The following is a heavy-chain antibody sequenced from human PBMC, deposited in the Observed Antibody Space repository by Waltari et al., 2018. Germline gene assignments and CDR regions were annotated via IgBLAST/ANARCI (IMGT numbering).Heavy chain of an antibody. CDR1: GGTFRSYA. J-gene: IGHJ3*02. CDR2: IIPIFGTA. CDR3: AIPLQARGAFDI. V-gene: IGHV1-69*12. Sequence: QVQLVQSGAEVKKPGPSGKVSCKASGGTFRSYAISWVRQAPGRGLEWMGGIIPIFGTANYAQKFQGRVTITADESTSTAYMELSSLRSEDTAVYYCAIPLQARGAFDIWGQGTMVTVSS.